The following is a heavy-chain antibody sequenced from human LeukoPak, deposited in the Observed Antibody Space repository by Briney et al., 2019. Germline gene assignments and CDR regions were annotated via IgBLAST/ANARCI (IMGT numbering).Heavy chain of an antibody. Sequence: GGSLRLSCTGSGFTFGDHAMSWVRQAPGKGLEWVGFIRSKAYRGTIEYAASVKGRFTISRDDSASIAYPQMNSLKIEDTAVYYCARGPIQLWIHNAMDVWGQGTTVTVSS. CDR2: IRSKAYRGTI. J-gene: IGHJ6*02. V-gene: IGHV3-49*04. CDR1: GFTFGDHA. CDR3: ARGPIQLWIHNAMDV. D-gene: IGHD1-1*01.